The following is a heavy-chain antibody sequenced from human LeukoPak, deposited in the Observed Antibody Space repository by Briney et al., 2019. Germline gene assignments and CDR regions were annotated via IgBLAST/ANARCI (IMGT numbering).Heavy chain of an antibody. Sequence: SVKVSCEASGGTFSSYAISWVRQAPGQGLEWMGRIIPIFGTANYAQKFQGRVTITTDESTSTAYMELSSLRSEDTAVYYCAREVAGYYFDYWGQGTLVTVSS. CDR2: IIPIFGTA. J-gene: IGHJ4*02. D-gene: IGHD6-19*01. V-gene: IGHV1-69*05. CDR3: AREVAGYYFDY. CDR1: GGTFSSYA.